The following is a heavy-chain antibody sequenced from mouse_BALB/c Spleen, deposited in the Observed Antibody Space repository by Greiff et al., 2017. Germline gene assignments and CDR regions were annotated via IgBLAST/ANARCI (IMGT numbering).Heavy chain of an antibody. Sequence: VQLQQSGAELVKPGASVKLSCKASGYTFTSYYMYWVKQRPGQGLEWIGEINPSNGGTNFNEKFKSKATLTVDKSSSTAYMQLSSLTSEDSAVYYCTSSEDWYFEVWGAGTTVTVSS. V-gene: IGHV1S16*01. J-gene: IGHJ1*01. CDR3: TSSEDWYFEV. CDR2: INPSNGGT. CDR1: GYTFTSYY.